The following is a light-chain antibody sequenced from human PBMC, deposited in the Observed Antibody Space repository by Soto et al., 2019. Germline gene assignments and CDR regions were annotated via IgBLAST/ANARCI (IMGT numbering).Light chain of an antibody. CDR3: QQRSNWPPYT. V-gene: IGKV3-11*01. CDR1: QRVSSY. Sequence: EIVLTQSPATLSLSPGEGATLSCRASQRVSSYLAWYQQKPGQAPRLLIYDASNRATGIPARFSGSGSGTDFTLTISSLEPEDFAVYYCQQRSNWPPYTFGQGTKLEIK. CDR2: DAS. J-gene: IGKJ2*01.